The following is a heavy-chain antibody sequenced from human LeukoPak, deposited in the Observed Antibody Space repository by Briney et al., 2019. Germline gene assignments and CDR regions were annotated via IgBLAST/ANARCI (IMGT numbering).Heavy chain of an antibody. J-gene: IGHJ4*02. CDR2: IYYTGNT. CDR3: ARPGWFGELRGDYFDY. D-gene: IGHD3-10*01. V-gene: IGHV4-39*02. Sequence: SETLSLTCTVSGGSISSSNYSWAWIRQPPGKGLEWTGSIYYTGNTYYNPSLKSRGTISADTSKNHFSLKLSSVTASDTAVYYCARPGWFGELRGDYFDYWGQGSLVTVYS. CDR1: GGSISSSNYS.